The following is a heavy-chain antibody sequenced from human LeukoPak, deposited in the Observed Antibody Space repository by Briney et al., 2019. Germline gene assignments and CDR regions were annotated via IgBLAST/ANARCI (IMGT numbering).Heavy chain of an antibody. J-gene: IGHJ4*02. D-gene: IGHD1-26*01. CDR2: ISAYNGNT. Sequence: ASVKVSCKASGYTFTSYGISWVRQAPGQGLEWMGWISAYNGNTNYAQKLQGRLTMTTDTSTSTAYMELRSLRSDDTAVYYCASSVGAIRGPQSYFDYWGQGTLVTVSS. CDR3: ASSVGAIRGPQSYFDY. CDR1: GYTFTSYG. V-gene: IGHV1-18*01.